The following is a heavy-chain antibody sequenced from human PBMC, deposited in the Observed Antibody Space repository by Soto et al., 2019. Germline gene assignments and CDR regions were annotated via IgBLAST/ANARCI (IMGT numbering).Heavy chain of an antibody. D-gene: IGHD2-8*01. CDR2: INHSGST. J-gene: IGHJ6*03. CDR1: GGSFSGYY. Sequence: SETLSLTCAVYGGSFSGYYWSWIRQPPGKGLEWIGEINHSGSTNYNPSLKSRVTISVDTSKNQFSLKLSSVTAADTAVYYCARGLGYCTNGVCYSSDYYYYYMDVWGKGTTVTVSS. CDR3: ARGLGYCTNGVCYSSDYYYYYMDV. V-gene: IGHV4-34*01.